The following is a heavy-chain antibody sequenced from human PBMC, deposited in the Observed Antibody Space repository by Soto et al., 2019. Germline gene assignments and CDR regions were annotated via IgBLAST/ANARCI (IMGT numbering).Heavy chain of an antibody. CDR1: GYTFINFD. CDR2: MNPGSGKT. Sequence: PSVKVSCKASGYTFINFDISWVRQADGQGVEWLGWMNPGSGKTGYASKFQGRVAMTRDASTGTSHLEVSSLTSDDTAVYYCARMASAGTLNWFDPWGQGTLVTVSS. J-gene: IGHJ5*02. V-gene: IGHV1-8*02. CDR3: ARMASAGTLNWFDP. D-gene: IGHD6-13*01.